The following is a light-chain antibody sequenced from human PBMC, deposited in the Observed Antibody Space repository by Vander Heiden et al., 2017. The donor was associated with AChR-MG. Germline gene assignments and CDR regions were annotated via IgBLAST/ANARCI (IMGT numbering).Light chain of an antibody. CDR2: KDS. Sequence: SYELPPPPSVSVSPGQTARITCSGDALPKQYAYWYQQKPGQAPVLVIYKDSERPAGIPERFSGSSSGTTVTLTISGVQAEDEADYYCQSADSSGTRVFGGGTKLTVL. CDR1: ALPKQY. J-gene: IGLJ3*02. CDR3: QSADSSGTRV. V-gene: IGLV3-25*03.